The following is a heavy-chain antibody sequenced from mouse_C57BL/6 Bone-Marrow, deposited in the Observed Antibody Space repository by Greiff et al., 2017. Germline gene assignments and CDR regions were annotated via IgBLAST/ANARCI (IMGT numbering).Heavy chain of an antibody. CDR2: IDPETGGT. J-gene: IGHJ4*01. CDR1: GYTFTDYE. Sequence: QVQLKESGAELVRPGASVTLSCKASGYTFTDYEMHWVKQTPVHGLEWIGAIDPETGGTAYNQKFKGKAILTADKSSSTAYMELRSLTSEDSAVYYCTREGVIYDGYYVFLYYAMDYWGQGTSVTVSS. D-gene: IGHD2-3*01. V-gene: IGHV1-15*01. CDR3: TREGVIYDGYYVFLYYAMDY.